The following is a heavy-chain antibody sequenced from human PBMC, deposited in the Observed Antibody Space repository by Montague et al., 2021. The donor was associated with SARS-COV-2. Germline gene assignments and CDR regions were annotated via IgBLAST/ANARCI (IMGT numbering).Heavy chain of an antibody. Sequence: SLRLSCAASGFTFSSYEMNWVRQAPGKGLEWVSYISSSGSTIYYADSVKGRFTISRDNAKNSLYLQMNSLRAEDTAIYYCASDSGIEIPDYYYSMDVWSQGTTVTVSS. V-gene: IGHV3-48*03. D-gene: IGHD5-24*01. CDR2: ISSSGSTI. CDR3: ASDSGIEIPDYYYSMDV. CDR1: GFTFSSYE. J-gene: IGHJ6*02.